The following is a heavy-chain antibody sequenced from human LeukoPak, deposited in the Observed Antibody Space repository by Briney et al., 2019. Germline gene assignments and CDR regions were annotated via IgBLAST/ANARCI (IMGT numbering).Heavy chain of an antibody. J-gene: IGHJ4*02. CDR3: ARVGTMIVAAYYFDY. V-gene: IGHV3-33*01. D-gene: IGHD3-22*01. Sequence: GGSLRLSCAASGFNFFTYGMHWVRQAPGKGLEWVAVIWYDGSNKYYADSVKGRFTISRDNSKSTLSLQMNSLRAEDTAVYYCARVGTMIVAAYYFDYWGQGTLVTVSS. CDR2: IWYDGSNK. CDR1: GFNFFTYG.